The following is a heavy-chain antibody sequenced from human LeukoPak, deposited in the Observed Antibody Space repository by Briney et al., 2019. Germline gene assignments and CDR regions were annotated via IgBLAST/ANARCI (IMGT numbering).Heavy chain of an antibody. CDR3: ARAAGARYYDSSGYYSLNY. CDR2: INHSGST. D-gene: IGHD3-22*01. CDR1: GGSFSGYY. J-gene: IGHJ4*02. Sequence: SETLSLTCAVYGGSFSGYYWSWIRQPPGKGLEWIGEINHSGSTNYNPSLKSRVTISVDTFKNQFSLKLSSVTAADTAVYYCARAAGARYYDSSGYYSLNYWGQGTLVTVSS. V-gene: IGHV4-34*01.